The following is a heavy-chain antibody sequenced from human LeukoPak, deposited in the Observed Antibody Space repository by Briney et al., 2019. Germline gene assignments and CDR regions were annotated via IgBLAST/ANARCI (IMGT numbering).Heavy chain of an antibody. CDR2: INQDGSEK. CDR1: GFTFTTYW. Sequence: GGSLRLSCAASGFTFTTYWMSWVRQAPGKGLEWGANINQDGSEKYYVDSMKGRFTISRDNTKNSLYLQMNSLRAEDTAVYYCARDKIVGATTGSYFDLWGRGTLVTVSS. J-gene: IGHJ2*01. CDR3: ARDKIVGATTGSYFDL. V-gene: IGHV3-7*01. D-gene: IGHD1-26*01.